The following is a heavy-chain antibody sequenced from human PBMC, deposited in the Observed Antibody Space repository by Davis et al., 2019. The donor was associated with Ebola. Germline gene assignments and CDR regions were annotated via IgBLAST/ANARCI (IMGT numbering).Heavy chain of an antibody. Sequence: ASVKVSCKTSGYIFTDYGVTWVRQAPGQGFEWMGWISPHNGDTRYAQKFQGRVTMTTDTSTSTGYMELKSLTSDDTAVYYCARGGCRGGPFYAALEIWGQGTMVTVSS. D-gene: IGHD2/OR15-2a*01. V-gene: IGHV1-18*01. CDR3: ARGGCRGGPFYAALEI. CDR1: GYIFTDYG. CDR2: ISPHNGDT. J-gene: IGHJ3*02.